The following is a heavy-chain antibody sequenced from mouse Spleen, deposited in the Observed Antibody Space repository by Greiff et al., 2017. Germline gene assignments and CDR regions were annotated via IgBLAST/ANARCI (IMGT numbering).Heavy chain of an antibody. D-gene: IGHD2-5*01. Sequence: EVQLQQSGPELVKPGASVKMSCKASGYTFTDYNIHWVRQSHGESLEWIGYINPNNGGTSYNQKFKGKATLTVNKSSSTAYMELRSLTSEDSAVYYCAKTYSNWYFDVWGPGTTVTVSS. CDR2: INPNNGGT. V-gene: IGHV1-22*01. CDR3: AKTYSNWYFDV. J-gene: IGHJ1*01. CDR1: GYTFTDYN.